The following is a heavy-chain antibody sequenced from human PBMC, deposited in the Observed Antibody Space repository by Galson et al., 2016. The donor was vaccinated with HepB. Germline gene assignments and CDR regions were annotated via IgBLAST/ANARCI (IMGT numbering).Heavy chain of an antibody. V-gene: IGHV4-30-2*01. D-gene: IGHD3-22*01. CDR1: GGSVSSGHYS. J-gene: IGHJ4*02. Sequence: PLSLTCAVSGGSVSSGHYSWSWIRQPPGKGLEWIGYISASGSTHYGPSFKSRISISVDTSKNQFSLTLSSVTAADTAVYYCARSTCTAGSCYDYWGRGTLVTVSS. CDR2: ISASGST. CDR3: ARSTCTAGSCYDY.